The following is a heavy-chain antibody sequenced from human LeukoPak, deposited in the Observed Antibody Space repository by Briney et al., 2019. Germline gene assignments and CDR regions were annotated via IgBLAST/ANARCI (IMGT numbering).Heavy chain of an antibody. J-gene: IGHJ5*02. CDR3: ARGYSSRLYNWLDP. D-gene: IGHD6-13*01. Sequence: PGGSLRLSCAASGFTFSSHGMHWVREAPGKGLEWVAVISYDENNKYFADSVKGRFTISRDNAKNTLYLQMNSLTAEDTAVYYCARGYSSRLYNWLDPWGQGTLVTVSS. CDR1: GFTFSSHG. V-gene: IGHV3-30*03. CDR2: ISYDENNK.